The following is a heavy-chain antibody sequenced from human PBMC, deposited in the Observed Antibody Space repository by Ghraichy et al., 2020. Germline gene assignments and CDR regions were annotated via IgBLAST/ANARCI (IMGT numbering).Heavy chain of an antibody. V-gene: IGHV3-48*04. D-gene: IGHD2-15*01. Sequence: GGSLRLSCAASGFTFSSYSMTWVRQAPGKGLEWVSYISSSSSTIYYADSVKGRFTISRDNAKNSLYLQMNSLRAEDTAVYYCARGYCSGGSCFIDYWGQGTLVTVSS. CDR1: GFTFSSYS. CDR2: ISSSSSTI. J-gene: IGHJ4*02. CDR3: ARGYCSGGSCFIDY.